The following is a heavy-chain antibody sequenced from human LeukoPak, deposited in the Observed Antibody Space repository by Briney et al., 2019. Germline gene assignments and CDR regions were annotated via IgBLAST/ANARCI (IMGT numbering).Heavy chain of an antibody. CDR1: GGTFSSYT. CDR2: IIPILGIA. Sequence: ASVKVSCKASGGTFSSYTISWVRQAPGQGLEWMGRIIPILGIANYAQKFQGRVTITADKSTSTAYMELSSLRSEDTAVYYCADLGCSGGSCYLDYRGQGTLVTVSS. CDR3: ADLGCSGGSCYLDY. V-gene: IGHV1-69*02. D-gene: IGHD2-15*01. J-gene: IGHJ4*02.